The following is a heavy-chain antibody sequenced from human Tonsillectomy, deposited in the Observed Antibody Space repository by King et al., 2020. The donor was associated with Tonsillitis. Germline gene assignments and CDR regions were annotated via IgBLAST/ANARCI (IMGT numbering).Heavy chain of an antibody. J-gene: IGHJ5*02. V-gene: IGHV3-15*01. CDR3: TTGDDSGGYYNGHEAGWFDP. Sequence: VQLVESGGGLVKPGGSLRLSCAASGFTFSNAWMNWVRQAPGKGLEWVGRIKSKTDGGTTDYAAPVKGRFTISTDDSENTLYLQMNSLKTEDTAVYYCTTGDDSGGYYNGHEAGWFDPWGQGTLVTVSS. CDR2: IKSKTDGGTT. CDR1: GFTFSNAW. D-gene: IGHD3-22*01.